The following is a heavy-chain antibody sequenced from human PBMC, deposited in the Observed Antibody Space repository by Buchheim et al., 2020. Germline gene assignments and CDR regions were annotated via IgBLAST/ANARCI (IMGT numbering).Heavy chain of an antibody. CDR2: ISAGGGST. CDR1: GFTFKTHA. CDR3: AREPPEYTNSPDYFDS. D-gene: IGHD2/OR15-2a*01. Sequence: EVQLLESGGALVQPGGSLRLSCAASGFTFKTHAMSWVRQAPGKGLEWVATISAGGGSTYYADSVKGRFTISRDNSENTLHLQMSGLRAGDTALYYCAREPPEYTNSPDYFDSWGQGTL. J-gene: IGHJ4*02. V-gene: IGHV3-23*01.